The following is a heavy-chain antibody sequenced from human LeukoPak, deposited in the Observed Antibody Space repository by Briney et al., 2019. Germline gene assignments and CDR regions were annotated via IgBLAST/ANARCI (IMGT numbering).Heavy chain of an antibody. V-gene: IGHV1-18*01. J-gene: IGHJ6*02. CDR1: GYTFTSYG. CDR3: ARDWGASWEYYYYGMDV. Sequence: ASVKVSCKASGYTFTSYGISWVRQAPGQGLEWMGWISAYNGNTNYAQKLPGRVTMTTDTSTSTAYMELRSLRSDDTAVYYCARDWGASWEYYYYGMDVWGQGTTVTVSS. CDR2: ISAYNGNT. D-gene: IGHD1-26*01.